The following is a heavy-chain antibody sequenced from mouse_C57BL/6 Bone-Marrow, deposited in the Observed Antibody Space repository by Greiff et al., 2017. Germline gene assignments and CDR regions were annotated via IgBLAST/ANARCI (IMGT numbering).Heavy chain of an antibody. Sequence: QVQLQQPGAELVKPGASVKLSCKASGYTFTSYWMHWVKQRPGQGLEWIGMIHPNSGSTNYNEKFKSKATLTVDKSSSTAYMQLSSLTSEDSAVYDCARKAGGSYWYFDGWGTGTTVTVSS. V-gene: IGHV1-64*01. CDR3: ARKAGGSYWYFDG. J-gene: IGHJ1*03. CDR1: GYTFTSYW. CDR2: IHPNSGST.